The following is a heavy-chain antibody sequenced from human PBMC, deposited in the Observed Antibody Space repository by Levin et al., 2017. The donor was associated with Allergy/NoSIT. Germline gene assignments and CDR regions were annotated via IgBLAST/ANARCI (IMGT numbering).Heavy chain of an antibody. CDR2: ISSSSRTI. CDR3: ARGDAYCGGDCYSRGWFDP. Sequence: PGRSLRLSCAASGFTFSGYSMNWVRQAPGKGLEWVSYISSSSRTIFYADSVKGRFTISRDNAENSLYLQMISLRAEDTAVYYCARGDAYCGGDCYSRGWFDPWGQGTLVTVSS. D-gene: IGHD2-21*02. V-gene: IGHV3-48*01. J-gene: IGHJ5*02. CDR1: GFTFSGYS.